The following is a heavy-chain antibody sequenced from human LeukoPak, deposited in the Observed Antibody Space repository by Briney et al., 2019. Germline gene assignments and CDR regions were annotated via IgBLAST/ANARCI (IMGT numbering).Heavy chain of an antibody. J-gene: IGHJ3*02. CDR1: GFTFSNNA. D-gene: IGHD3-22*01. CDR2: ISYDGSNK. V-gene: IGHV3-30-3*01. Sequence: GGSLRLSCAASGFTFSNNAMHWVRQAPGKGLEWVVVISYDGSNKYYADSVKGRFTISRDNSKNTLYLQMNSLRAEDTAVYYCARDLYDSSESAFDIWGQGTMVTVSS. CDR3: ARDLYDSSESAFDI.